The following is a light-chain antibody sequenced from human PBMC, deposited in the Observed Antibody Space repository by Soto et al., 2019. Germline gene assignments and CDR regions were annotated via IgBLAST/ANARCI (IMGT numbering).Light chain of an antibody. CDR2: GAS. V-gene: IGKV3-15*01. J-gene: IGKJ1*01. CDR3: QQDNNWPPT. CDR1: QSVSSK. Sequence: EIVMTQSPASLSVSPGERATLSCRASQSVSSKLAWYQQKPGQAPRLLIYGASTRSTGIPARFSGSGSGTEFILTISSLQSEDFAVYYCQQDNNWPPTFGQGTKVEIK.